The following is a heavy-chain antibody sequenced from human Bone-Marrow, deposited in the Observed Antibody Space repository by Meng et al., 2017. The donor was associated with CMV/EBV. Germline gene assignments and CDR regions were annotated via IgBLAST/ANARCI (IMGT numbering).Heavy chain of an antibody. V-gene: IGHV1-46*01. Sequence: ASVKVSCKASGYTFTSQYIYWVRQAPGQGLEWMGMINPSGGTTSYAPKLQGRVTVTSDTSTSTVYMELSSLRSEDTAVYYCTRVLGHYDSSGYYYGYYYYYYGMDGWGQGSTVTVSS. CDR2: INPSGGTT. CDR3: TRVLGHYDSSGYYYGYYYYYYGMDG. D-gene: IGHD3-22*01. J-gene: IGHJ6*02. CDR1: GYTFTSQY.